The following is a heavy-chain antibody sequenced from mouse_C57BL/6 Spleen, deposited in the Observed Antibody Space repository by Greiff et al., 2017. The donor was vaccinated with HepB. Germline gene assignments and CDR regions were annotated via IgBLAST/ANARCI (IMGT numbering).Heavy chain of an antibody. Sequence: EVHLVESGPGLVKPSQSLSLTCSVTGYSITSGYYWNWIRQFPGNKLEWMGYISYDGSNNYNPSLKNRISITRDTSKNQFFLKLNSVTTEDTATYYCARDFITTVVATDFDVWGTGTTVTVSS. D-gene: IGHD1-1*01. J-gene: IGHJ1*03. CDR3: ARDFITTVVATDFDV. V-gene: IGHV3-6*01. CDR1: GYSITSGYY. CDR2: ISYDGSN.